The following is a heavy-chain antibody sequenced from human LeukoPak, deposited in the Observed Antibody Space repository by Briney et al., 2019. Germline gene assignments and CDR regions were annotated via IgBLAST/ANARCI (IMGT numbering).Heavy chain of an antibody. V-gene: IGHV3-30-3*01. D-gene: IGHD6-19*01. CDR3: ATEDSSGSPGD. CDR2: ISYDGSNK. J-gene: IGHJ4*02. CDR1: GFTFSSYA. Sequence: GGSLRLSCAASGFTFSSYAMHWVRQAPGKGLEWVAVISYDGSNKYYADSVKGRFTISRDNSKNTLYLQMNSLRAEDTAVYYCATEDSSGSPGDWGQGTLVTVSS.